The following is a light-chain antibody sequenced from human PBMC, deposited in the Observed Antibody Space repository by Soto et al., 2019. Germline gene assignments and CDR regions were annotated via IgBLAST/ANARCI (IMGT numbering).Light chain of an antibody. CDR1: QSISSY. CDR3: QQSYSIPWT. Sequence: DIQMTQSPSSLSASVRDRVTITCRASQSISSYLNWYQQKPGKAPKVLIYAASSLQSGIPSRFSGSGSGTDFTLTISSLQPEDFATYYCQQSYSIPWTFGQGTKVEIK. V-gene: IGKV1-39*01. J-gene: IGKJ1*01. CDR2: AAS.